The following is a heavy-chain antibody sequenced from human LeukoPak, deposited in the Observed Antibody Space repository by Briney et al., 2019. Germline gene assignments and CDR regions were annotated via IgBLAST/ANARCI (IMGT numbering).Heavy chain of an antibody. J-gene: IGHJ6*03. CDR2: IYYSGST. CDR3: ARGSRGEKYYYYYMDV. CDR1: GGSISSSSYY. D-gene: IGHD2-21*01. V-gene: IGHV4-39*01. Sequence: SETLSLTCTVSGGSISSSSYYWGWIRQPPGKGLEWIGSIYYSGSTYYNPSLKSRVTISVDTSKNQFSLKLSSVTAADTAVYYCARGSRGEKYYYYYMDVWGKGTTVTISS.